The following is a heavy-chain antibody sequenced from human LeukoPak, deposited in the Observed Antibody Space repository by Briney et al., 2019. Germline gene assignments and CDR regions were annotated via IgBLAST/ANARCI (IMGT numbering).Heavy chain of an antibody. CDR1: GFTFSSYE. CDR3: AGDRSSQWLSYYYGMDV. J-gene: IGHJ6*02. Sequence: GGSLRLSCAASGFTFSSYEMDWVRQAPGKGLEWVSYISSSGSTIYYADSVKGRFTISRDNAKNSLYLQMNSLRAEDTAVYYCAGDRSSQWLSYYYGMDVWGQGTTVTVSS. D-gene: IGHD3-22*01. CDR2: ISSSGSTI. V-gene: IGHV3-48*03.